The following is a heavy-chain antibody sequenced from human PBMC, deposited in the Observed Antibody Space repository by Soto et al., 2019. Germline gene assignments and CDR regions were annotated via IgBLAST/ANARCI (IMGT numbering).Heavy chain of an antibody. CDR2: IKSKTDGGTT. D-gene: IGHD4-17*01. CDR1: GFTFSNAW. V-gene: IGHV3-15*01. Sequence: GGSLRLSCAASGFTFSNAWMSWVRQAPGKGLEWVGRIKSKTDGGTTDYASPVKGRFTISRDDSKNTLYLQMNSLKTEYTAVYYCTTFDYGGKNYFDYWGQGTLVTVSS. J-gene: IGHJ4*02. CDR3: TTFDYGGKNYFDY.